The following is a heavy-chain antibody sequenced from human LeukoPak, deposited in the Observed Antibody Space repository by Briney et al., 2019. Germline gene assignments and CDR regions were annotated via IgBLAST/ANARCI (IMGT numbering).Heavy chain of an antibody. CDR2: IGDSGHTT. D-gene: IGHD6-13*01. CDR3: AKVPGIAAAGPRYFDY. Sequence: GGSLRLSCAASGFTFGGYAMTWVRQAPGKGLEWVSSIGDSGHTTHYADSVTGRFTISRDNSKNTLYLQMNSLRAEDTAVYYCAKVPGIAAAGPRYFDYWGQGTLVTVSS. J-gene: IGHJ4*02. V-gene: IGHV3-23*01. CDR1: GFTFGGYA.